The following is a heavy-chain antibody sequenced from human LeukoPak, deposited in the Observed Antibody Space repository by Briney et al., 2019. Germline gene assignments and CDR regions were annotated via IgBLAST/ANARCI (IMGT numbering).Heavy chain of an antibody. V-gene: IGHV3-30*03. Sequence: GGSLRLSCAASGFSFSTHDMHWVRQAPGKGLEWVAVISYDGSNKYYADSVKGRFTISRDNSKNTLYLQMNSLRAEDTAVYYCCSSTIGYWGQGTLVTVSS. CDR1: GFSFSTHD. CDR3: CSSTIGY. CDR2: ISYDGSNK. J-gene: IGHJ4*02. D-gene: IGHD2-2*01.